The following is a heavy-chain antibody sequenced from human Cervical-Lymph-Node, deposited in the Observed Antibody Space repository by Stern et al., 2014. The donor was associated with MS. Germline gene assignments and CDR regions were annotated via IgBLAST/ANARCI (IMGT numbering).Heavy chain of an antibody. Sequence: VQPVQSGGGLVQPGGSLRLACEASGLTFSTSFMHWVRQAPGKGLVWVSRMDGDGSIRTYADFMRGRFIISRDNAKNTLYLQMNSLRAEDTAVYYCARGGRSSSLDYWGQGTLVIVSS. CDR3: ARGGRSSSLDY. CDR2: MDGDGSIR. J-gene: IGHJ4*02. CDR1: GLTFSTSF. V-gene: IGHV3-74*02. D-gene: IGHD6-6*01.